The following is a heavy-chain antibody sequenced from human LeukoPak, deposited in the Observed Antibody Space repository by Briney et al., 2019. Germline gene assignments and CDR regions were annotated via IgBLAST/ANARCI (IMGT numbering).Heavy chain of an antibody. D-gene: IGHD6-6*01. CDR2: IYYSGST. CDR3: AREGSSSYNWFDP. CDR1: GGSISSYY. V-gene: IGHV4-59*01. Sequence: SETPSLTCTVSGGSISSYYWSWIRQPPGKGLEWIGYIYYSGSTNYNPSLKSRVTISVDTSKNQFSLKLSSVTAADTAVYYCAREGSSSYNWFDPWGQGTLVTVSS. J-gene: IGHJ5*02.